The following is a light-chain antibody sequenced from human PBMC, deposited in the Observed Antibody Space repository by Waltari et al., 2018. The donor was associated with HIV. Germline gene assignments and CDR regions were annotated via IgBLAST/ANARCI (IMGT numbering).Light chain of an antibody. J-gene: IGLJ3*02. Sequence: QSALTQPRSVSGSPGQSVTISCPGTSSDVGDNNYVTWYQHPPGKAPSLIIYDVSKRPSGVPERFSGSKSGNTVSLTISGLQAEDEGDYYYCSYVGGYTFVFGGGTKLTVL. CDR1: SSDVGDNNY. CDR2: DVS. V-gene: IGLV2-11*01. CDR3: CSYVGGYTFV.